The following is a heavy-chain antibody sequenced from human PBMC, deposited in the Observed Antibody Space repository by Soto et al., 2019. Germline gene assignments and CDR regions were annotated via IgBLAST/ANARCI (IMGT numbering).Heavy chain of an antibody. J-gene: IGHJ6*02. V-gene: IGHV1-2*04. CDR2: INPNSGGT. CDR3: ARDIVATIDTYHYYYGMDV. D-gene: IGHD5-12*01. CDR1: GYTFTGYY. Sequence: GASVKVSCKASGYTFTGYYMHWVRQAPGQGLEWMGWINPNSGGTNYAQKFQGWVTMTRDTSISTAYMELSRLRSDDTAVYYCARDIVATIDTYHYYYGMDVWGQGTTVTVSS.